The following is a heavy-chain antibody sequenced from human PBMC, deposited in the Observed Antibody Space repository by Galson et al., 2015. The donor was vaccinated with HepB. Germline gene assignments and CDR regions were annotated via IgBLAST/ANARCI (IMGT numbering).Heavy chain of an antibody. J-gene: IGHJ5*02. CDR1: GFSLSNARMG. CDR3: ARVGRIAPGNWVDP. V-gene: IGHV2-26*01. Sequence: PALVKPTQTLTLTCTVSGFSLSNARMGVSWIRQPPGKALEWLAHIFSNDEKSYSTSLKSRLTISKDTSKSQVVLTMTNMDPVDTATYYCARVGRIAPGNWVDPWGQGTLVTVSS. CDR2: IFSNDEK. D-gene: IGHD6-13*01.